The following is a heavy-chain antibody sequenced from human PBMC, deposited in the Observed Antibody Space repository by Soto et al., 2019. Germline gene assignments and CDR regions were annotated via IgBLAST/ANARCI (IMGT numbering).Heavy chain of an antibody. CDR1: GFTFSPYA. Sequence: QVQLVESGGDVVQPGRSLRLSCAASGFTFSPYAMHWVRQAPGKGLEWVAVISYDGNKKNYADSVKGRLAISRENSRNTRYLQMTSLRAEDTAVYYCARARLDTPALDYWGQGTLVTVSS. CDR3: ARARLDTPALDY. J-gene: IGHJ4*02. CDR2: ISYDGNKK. V-gene: IGHV3-30*09. D-gene: IGHD2-2*01.